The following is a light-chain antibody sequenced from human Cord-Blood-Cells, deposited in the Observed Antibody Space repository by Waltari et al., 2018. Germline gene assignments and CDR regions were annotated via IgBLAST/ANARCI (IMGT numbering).Light chain of an antibody. V-gene: IGKV1-39*01. J-gene: IGKJ4*01. CDR2: AAS. CDR1: QSISSY. CDR3: QQSYSTPLT. Sequence: DIQLTQSPSSLSASVGGRVTITCRASQSISSYLNWYQQKPGKAPKLLIYAASSLQSGVPSRFSCSGSGTDFTLTISSLQPEDFATYYCQQSYSTPLTFGGGTKVEIK.